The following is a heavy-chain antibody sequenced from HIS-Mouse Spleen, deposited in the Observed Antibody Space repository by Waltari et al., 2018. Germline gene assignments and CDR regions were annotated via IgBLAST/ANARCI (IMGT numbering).Heavy chain of an antibody. J-gene: IGHJ3*02. CDR1: GGSISSYY. CDR3: ARDFHDFWSGYYGGDKKHDAFYI. CDR2: IYTSGST. V-gene: IGHV4-4*07. Sequence: QVQLQESGPGLVKPSETLSLTCTVSGGSISSYYWSWIRQPAGKGLEWIGRIYTSGSTHYNPSLKSRVTMSVETSKNQFSLKLSSVTAADTAVYYCARDFHDFWSGYYGGDKKHDAFYIWGQGTMVTVSS. D-gene: IGHD3-3*01.